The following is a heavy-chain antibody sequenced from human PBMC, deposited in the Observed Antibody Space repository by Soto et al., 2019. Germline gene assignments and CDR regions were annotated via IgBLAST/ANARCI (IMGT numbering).Heavy chain of an antibody. V-gene: IGHV1-69*02. J-gene: IGHJ4*02. Sequence: QVQLVQSGAEVKKPGSSVKVSCKASGGTFSTYTISWVRHAPGQGLEWMGRIIPILGIANYAQKFQGRVTITADKSTSTDYMELSSLRSEDTAVYYCASRSTVVVAATEAFDYWGQGTLVTVSS. CDR3: ASRSTVVVAATEAFDY. CDR1: GGTFSTYT. CDR2: IIPILGIA. D-gene: IGHD2-15*01.